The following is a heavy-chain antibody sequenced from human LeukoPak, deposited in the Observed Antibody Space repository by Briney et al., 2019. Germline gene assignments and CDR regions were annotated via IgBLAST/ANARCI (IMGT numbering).Heavy chain of an antibody. CDR3: ARDGYSGRFDP. V-gene: IGHV1-2*02. Sequence: ASVKVSCKASGYTFTGYYMHWVRQAPGQGLEWMGWINPNSGGTNYVQKFQGRVTMTRDTSISTAYMELSWLRSDDTAVYYCARDGYSGRFDPWGQGTLVTVSS. CDR1: GYTFTGYY. CDR2: INPNSGGT. D-gene: IGHD1-26*01. J-gene: IGHJ5*02.